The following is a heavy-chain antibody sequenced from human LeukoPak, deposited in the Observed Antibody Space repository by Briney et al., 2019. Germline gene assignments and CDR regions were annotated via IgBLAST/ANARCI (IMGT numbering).Heavy chain of an antibody. CDR3: ARRAAAVIDAFDI. CDR1: GGSISSYY. J-gene: IGHJ3*02. D-gene: IGHD6-13*01. Sequence: SETLSLTCTVSGGSISSYYWSWIRQPPGKGLEWIGYIYYSGSTNYNPSLKSRVTISVDTSKNQFSLKLSSVTAADTAVYYCARRAAAVIDAFDIWAQGTMVTVSS. CDR2: IYYSGST. V-gene: IGHV4-59*08.